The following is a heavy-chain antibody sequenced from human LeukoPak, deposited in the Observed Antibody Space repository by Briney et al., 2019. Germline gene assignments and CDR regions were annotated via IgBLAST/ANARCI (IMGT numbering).Heavy chain of an antibody. CDR3: ARVRYDYVWGSYLRF. J-gene: IGHJ4*02. Sequence: ASVKVSCKASGYTFTGYYMHWVRQAPGQGLEWMGWINPNSGGTNYAQKFQGRVTMTRDTSISTAYMELSRLRSDDTAVYYCARVRYDYVWGSYLRFWGQGTLVTVSS. D-gene: IGHD3-16*02. CDR2: INPNSGGT. CDR1: GYTFTGYY. V-gene: IGHV1-2*02.